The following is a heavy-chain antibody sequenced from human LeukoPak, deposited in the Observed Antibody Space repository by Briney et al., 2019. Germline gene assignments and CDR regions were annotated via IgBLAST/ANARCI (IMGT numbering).Heavy chain of an antibody. CDR2: IIPILGIA. D-gene: IGHD4-23*01. J-gene: IGHJ4*02. CDR1: GGTFNSYA. CDR3: ARVSSNSRGDYFDY. V-gene: IGHV1-69*04. Sequence: ASVKVSCKASGGTFNSYAISWVRQAPGQGLEWMGRIIPILGIANYAQKFQGRVTITADKSTSTAYMELSSLRSEDTAVYYCARVSSNSRGDYFDYWGQGTPVTVSS.